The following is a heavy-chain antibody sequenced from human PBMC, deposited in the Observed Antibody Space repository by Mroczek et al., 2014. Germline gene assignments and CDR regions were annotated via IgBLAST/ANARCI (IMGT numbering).Heavy chain of an antibody. Sequence: VQLVESGGGLVQPGRSLRLSCTASGFTFGDYAMSWFRQAPGKGLEWVGFIRSKAYGGTTEYAASVKGRFTISRDDSKSIAYLQMNSLKTEDTAVYYCTRVFGDYGDYVRYWGQGTLVTVSS. D-gene: IGHD4-17*01. J-gene: IGHJ4*02. CDR3: TRVFGDYGDYVRY. CDR1: GFTFGDYA. V-gene: IGHV3-49*03. CDR2: IRSKAYGGTT.